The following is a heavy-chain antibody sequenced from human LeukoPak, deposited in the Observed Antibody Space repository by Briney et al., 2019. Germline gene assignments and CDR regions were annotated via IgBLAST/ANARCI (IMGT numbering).Heavy chain of an antibody. CDR1: GFTFSSYS. CDR2: ISSSSSYI. V-gene: IGHV3-21*01. Sequence: GGSLRLSCAASGFTFSSYSMNWVRQAPGKGLEWVSSISSSSSYIYYADSVKGRFTISRDNAKNPLYLQMNSLRAEDTAVYYCARVGQLGPLDYWGQGTLVTVSS. J-gene: IGHJ4*02. CDR3: ARVGQLGPLDY. D-gene: IGHD6-6*01.